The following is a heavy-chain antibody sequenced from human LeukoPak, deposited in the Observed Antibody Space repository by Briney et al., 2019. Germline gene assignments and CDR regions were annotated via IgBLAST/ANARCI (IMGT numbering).Heavy chain of an antibody. D-gene: IGHD3-10*01. J-gene: IGHJ4*02. Sequence: PGRSLRLSCAASGFTFSSYGMHWVRQAPGKGLEWVAVIWYDGSNKYYADSVKGRFTISRDNSKNTLYLQMNSLRAEDTAVYYCARDRWFGESTRSIDYWGQGTLVTVSS. CDR3: ARDRWFGESTRSIDY. CDR2: IWYDGSNK. V-gene: IGHV3-33*01. CDR1: GFTFSSYG.